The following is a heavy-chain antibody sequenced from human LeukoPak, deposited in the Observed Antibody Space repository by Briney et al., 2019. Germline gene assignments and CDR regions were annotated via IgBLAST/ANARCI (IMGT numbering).Heavy chain of an antibody. D-gene: IGHD3-3*01. CDR2: IYPGDSDT. V-gene: IGHV5-51*01. CDR1: GYNFTIYW. J-gene: IGHJ3*02. Sequence: HGESLKISCKGSGYNFTIYWIGWVRQMPGKGLEWMGIIYPGDSDTRYSPSFQGQVTISADKSISTAYLQWSSLKASDTAMYYCLTTSSRDAFDIWGQGTMVTVSS. CDR3: LTTSSRDAFDI.